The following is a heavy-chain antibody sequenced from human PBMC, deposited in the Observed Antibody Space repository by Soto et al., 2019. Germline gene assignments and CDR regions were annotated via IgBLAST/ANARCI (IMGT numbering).Heavy chain of an antibody. CDR2: ISSSSSTI. CDR3: ARDRGKQLVKTDFDY. D-gene: IGHD6-13*01. Sequence: EVQLVESGGGLVQPGGSLRLSCAASGFTFSSYSMNWDRQAPGKGLEWVSYISSSSSTIYYADSVKGRFTISRDNAKNSLYLQMNSLRAEDTAVYYCARDRGKQLVKTDFDYWGQGTLVTVSS. CDR1: GFTFSSYS. J-gene: IGHJ4*02. V-gene: IGHV3-48*01.